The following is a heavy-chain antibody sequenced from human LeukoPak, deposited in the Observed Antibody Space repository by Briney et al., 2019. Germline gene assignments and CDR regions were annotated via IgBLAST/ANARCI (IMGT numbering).Heavy chain of an antibody. Sequence: GGSLRLSCAASGFTFSSYSMNWVRQAPGKGLEWVSSISSSSSYIYYADSVKGRFTISRDNAKNSLYLQMNSLRAEDTAVYYCARDRNWNDVGYFDYWGQGTLVTVSS. J-gene: IGHJ4*02. CDR1: GFTFSSYS. D-gene: IGHD1-20*01. CDR3: ARDRNWNDVGYFDY. CDR2: ISSSSSYI. V-gene: IGHV3-21*01.